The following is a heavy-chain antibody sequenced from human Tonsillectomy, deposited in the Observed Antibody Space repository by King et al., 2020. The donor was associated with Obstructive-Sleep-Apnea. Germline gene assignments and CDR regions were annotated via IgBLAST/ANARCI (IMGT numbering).Heavy chain of an antibody. J-gene: IGHJ3*01. Sequence: DVQLVESGGGLVQPARSLRLSCAASGFTFDDYAMHWVRRAPGKGLEWVSGINWNSGIIVYADSVKGRFTISRDNAKNSLYLQMNSLRAEDTAFYYCAKGIAVAGMVAFDFWGQGTMVTVSS. D-gene: IGHD6-19*01. CDR2: INWNSGII. CDR3: AKGIAVAGMVAFDF. CDR1: GFTFDDYA. V-gene: IGHV3-9*01.